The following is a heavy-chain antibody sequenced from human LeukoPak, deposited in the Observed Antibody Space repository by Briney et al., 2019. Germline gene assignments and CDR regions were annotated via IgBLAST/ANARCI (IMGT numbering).Heavy chain of an antibody. J-gene: IGHJ4*02. D-gene: IGHD1-14*01. Sequence: SGTLSLTCTVSGGSISSGGYYWSWIRQHPGRGLEWIGYIYYSGSTYYNPSLKSRVTISVDTSKNQFSLKLSSVTAAGTAVYYCARGSAQPAHFDYWGQGTLVTVSS. CDR3: ARGSAQPAHFDY. V-gene: IGHV4-31*03. CDR2: IYYSGST. CDR1: GGSISSGGYY.